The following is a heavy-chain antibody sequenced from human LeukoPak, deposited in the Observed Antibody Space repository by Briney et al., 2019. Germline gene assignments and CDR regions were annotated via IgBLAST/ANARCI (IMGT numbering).Heavy chain of an antibody. D-gene: IGHD3-10*01. Sequence: ASVKVSCKASGYTFTSYGISWVRQAPGQGLEWMGWISAYNGNTNYAQKLQGRVTMTTDTSTSTAYMELRSLRSDDTAVYYWARDYYYGSGSYYNDLYYYYYYGMDVWGQGTTVTVSS. CDR1: GYTFTSYG. CDR3: ARDYYYGSGSYYNDLYYYYYYGMDV. V-gene: IGHV1-18*01. CDR2: ISAYNGNT. J-gene: IGHJ6*02.